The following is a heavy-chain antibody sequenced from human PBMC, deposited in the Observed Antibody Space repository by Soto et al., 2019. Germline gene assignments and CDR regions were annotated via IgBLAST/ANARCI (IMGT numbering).Heavy chain of an antibody. CDR2: IVPLLASA. V-gene: IGHV1-69*06. Sequence: QVQLVQSGAEVKEPGSSVKVSCRSSGGTFSSYAISWVRQAPGQGLEWMGGIVPLLASANYAEKFQGRVTITADRSTGTAYMGLSSLRSDDTALYYCARGRGKTETTWGQGTLVTVSS. J-gene: IGHJ5*02. CDR3: ARGRGKTETT. D-gene: IGHD1-7*01. CDR1: GGTFSSYA.